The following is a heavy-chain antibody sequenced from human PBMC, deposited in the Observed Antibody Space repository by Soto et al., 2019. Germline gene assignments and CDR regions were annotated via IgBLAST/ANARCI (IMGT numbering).Heavy chain of an antibody. J-gene: IGHJ1*01. CDR3: AREGCSSTSCYASGYFQH. Sequence: QVQLQESGPGLVKPSQTLSLTCTVSGGSISSGGYYWSWIRQHPGKGLEWIGYIYYSGSTYYNPSLKSRVTISVDTSKNQCSLKLSSVTAADTAVYYCAREGCSSTSCYASGYFQHWGQGTLVTVSS. CDR1: GGSISSGGYY. D-gene: IGHD2-2*01. V-gene: IGHV4-31*03. CDR2: IYYSGST.